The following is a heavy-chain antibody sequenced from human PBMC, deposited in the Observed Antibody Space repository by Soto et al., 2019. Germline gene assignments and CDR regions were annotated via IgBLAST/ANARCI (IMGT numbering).Heavy chain of an antibody. Sequence: ASVKVSCKASGYTFTGYYMHWVRQAPGQGLEWMGWINPNSGGTNYAQKFQGRVTMTRDTSISTAYMELSRLRSDDTAVYYCASLMGDYVWDMDYWGQGTLVTVSS. D-gene: IGHD3-16*01. CDR2: INPNSGGT. CDR1: GYTFTGYY. CDR3: ASLMGDYVWDMDY. J-gene: IGHJ4*02. V-gene: IGHV1-2*02.